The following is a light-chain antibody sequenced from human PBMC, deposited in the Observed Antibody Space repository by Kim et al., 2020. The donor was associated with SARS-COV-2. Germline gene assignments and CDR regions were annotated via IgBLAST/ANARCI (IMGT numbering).Light chain of an antibody. Sequence: NCKVSQTVLYHSNNKNYLAWYQQKPGQAPKLLIYWASIRESGVSDRFSGSGSETDFTLTISSLQAEDVAVYYCQQYYSTPPSFGQGTKLEI. CDR3: QQYYSTPPS. CDR1: QTVLYHSNNKNY. CDR2: WAS. J-gene: IGKJ2*03. V-gene: IGKV4-1*01.